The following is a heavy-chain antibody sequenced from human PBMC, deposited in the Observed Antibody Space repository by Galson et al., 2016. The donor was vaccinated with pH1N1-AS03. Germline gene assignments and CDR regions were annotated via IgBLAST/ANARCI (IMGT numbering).Heavy chain of an antibody. CDR2: ISGADLST. CDR3: ANPRASGTTMVTRLDY. CDR1: GFTFSTYA. D-gene: IGHD5-18*01. V-gene: IGHV3-23*01. J-gene: IGHJ4*02. Sequence: SLRLSCAASGFTFSTYAMSWVRRAPGKGLEWVSSISGADLSTYYADSVKGRFTVPRDNSKNTLYLQMNGLRVEDTAIYYCANPRASGTTMVTRLDYWGRGILVTVSS.